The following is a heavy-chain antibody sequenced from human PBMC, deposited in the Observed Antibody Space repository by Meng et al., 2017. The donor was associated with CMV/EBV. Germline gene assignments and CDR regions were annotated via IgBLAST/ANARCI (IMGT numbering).Heavy chain of an antibody. D-gene: IGHD2-21*01. V-gene: IGHV4-59*01. Sequence: GSLRLSCTVSGGSISSYYWSWIRQPPGKGLEWIGYIYYSGSTNCNPSLKSRVTISVDTSKNQFSLKLSSVTAADTAVYYCARSRGNNCGGDCYDFDYWGQGTLVTVSS. CDR1: GGSISSYY. CDR3: ARSRGNNCGGDCYDFDY. CDR2: IYYSGST. J-gene: IGHJ4*02.